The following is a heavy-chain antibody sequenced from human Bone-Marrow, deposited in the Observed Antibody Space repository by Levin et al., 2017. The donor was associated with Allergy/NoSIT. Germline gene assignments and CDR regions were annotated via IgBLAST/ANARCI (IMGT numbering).Heavy chain of an antibody. D-gene: IGHD6-19*01. J-gene: IGHJ4*02. CDR1: GFSFNDHS. V-gene: IGHV3-72*01. CDR2: TRNKANIYTT. Sequence: PGGSLRLSCAASGFSFNDHSMNWVLQAPGKGLEWVGRTRNKANIYTTEYAASVKGRFTISRDDSRSSLFLQMNSLQTEDTAVYYCAREGDSSAYYIDFDYWGQGTLVTVSS. CDR3: AREGDSSAYYIDFDY.